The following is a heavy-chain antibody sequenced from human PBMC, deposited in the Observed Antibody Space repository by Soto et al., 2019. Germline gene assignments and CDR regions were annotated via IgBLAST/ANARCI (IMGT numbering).Heavy chain of an antibody. CDR2: INPSGGST. J-gene: IGHJ4*02. Sequence: QVQLVQSGAEVKKPGASVKVSCKASGYTFTSYYMHWVRQAPGQGLEWMGIINPSGGSTSYAQKFQGRVTMTRDTSTSTVYMELSSLRSEDTAVYYCAREETITMVRGVIIYWGQGTLVTVSS. V-gene: IGHV1-46*03. CDR1: GYTFTSYY. D-gene: IGHD3-10*01. CDR3: AREETITMVRGVIIY.